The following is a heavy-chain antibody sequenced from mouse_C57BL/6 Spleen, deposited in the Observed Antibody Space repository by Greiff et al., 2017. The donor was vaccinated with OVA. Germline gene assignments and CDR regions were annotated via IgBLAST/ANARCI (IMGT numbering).Heavy chain of an antibody. D-gene: IGHD1-1*01. J-gene: IGHJ3*01. V-gene: IGHV1-75*01. CDR3: ARGYYYGSSPWFAY. CDR2: IFPGSGST. Sequence: VKLQESGPELVKPGASVKISCKASGYTFTDYYINWVKQRPGQGLEWIGWIFPGSGSTYYNEKFKGKATLTVDKSSSTAYMLLSSLTSEDSAVYFCARGYYYGSSPWFAYWGQGTLVTVSA. CDR1: GYTFTDYY.